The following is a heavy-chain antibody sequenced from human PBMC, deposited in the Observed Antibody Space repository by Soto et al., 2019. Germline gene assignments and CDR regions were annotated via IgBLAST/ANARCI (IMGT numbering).Heavy chain of an antibody. V-gene: IGHV4-34*01. CDR1: GGSFSGYQ. J-gene: IGHJ6*03. D-gene: IGHD3-10*01. Sequence: QVQLQQWGAGLLKPSETLSLTCAVYGGSFSGYQWSWIRQTPGKGLEWIGGINDSGDINYNPSLKTRVTIWVDSPKMRIPLRLSSVAAAAPAVHYCARGLILWFGELSPRGGYIFDTVVWGKGTTVSVSS. CDR3: ARGLILWFGELSPRGGYIFDTVV. CDR2: INDSGDI.